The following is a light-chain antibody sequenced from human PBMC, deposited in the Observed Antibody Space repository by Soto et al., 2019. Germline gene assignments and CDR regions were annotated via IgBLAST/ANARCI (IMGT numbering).Light chain of an antibody. CDR2: AAS. Sequence: IQMTQSPSSLSASVGDRVTITCRASQSISSYLNWYQQKPGKAPKFLIYAASSLQSGVPARFSGSGSGTDFTLTISSLEPEDFAVYYCQQRSNWPWTFGQGTKVDIK. V-gene: IGKV1-39*01. J-gene: IGKJ1*01. CDR3: QQRSNWPWT. CDR1: QSISSY.